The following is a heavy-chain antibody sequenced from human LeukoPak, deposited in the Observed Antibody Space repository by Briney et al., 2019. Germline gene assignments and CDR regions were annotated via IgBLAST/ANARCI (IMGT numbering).Heavy chain of an antibody. V-gene: IGHV4-34*01. Sequence: SETLSLTCAVYGGSFSGYYWSWIRQPPGKGLEWIGEFNHSGSTNYNPSLKSRVTISVDTSKNQFSLKLSSVTAADTAVYYCASGYCGGACQLGGVDMWGQGTMVTVSS. J-gene: IGHJ3*02. CDR1: GGSFSGYY. CDR2: FNHSGST. D-gene: IGHD2-21*02. CDR3: ASGYCGGACQLGGVDM.